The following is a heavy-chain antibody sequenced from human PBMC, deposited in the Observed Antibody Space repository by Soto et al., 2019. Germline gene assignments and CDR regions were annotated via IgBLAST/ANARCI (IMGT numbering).Heavy chain of an antibody. CDR2: ISSNGVGT. V-gene: IGHV3-64*01. D-gene: IGHD6-6*01. J-gene: IGHJ6*03. CDR1: GFTFSSYA. Sequence: PGGSLRLSCAASGFTFSSYAMSWVRQAPGKGLEYVSGISSNGVGTYYANSVKGRFTISRDNSKNTVYLQMGSLRPEDMAVYYCARRARPDFYYMDVWGKGTTVTVSS. CDR3: ARRARPDFYYMDV.